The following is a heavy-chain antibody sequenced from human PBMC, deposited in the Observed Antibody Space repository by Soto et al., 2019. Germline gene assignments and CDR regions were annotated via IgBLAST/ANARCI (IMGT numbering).Heavy chain of an antibody. V-gene: IGHV1-58*01. CDR1: GFTFTSSA. CDR3: AADMGLRYYYYGMDV. Sequence: GASVKVSCKASGFTFTSSAVQWVRQARGQRLEWIGWIVVGSGNTNYAQKFQERVTITRDMSTSTAYMELSSLRSEDTAVYYCAADMGLRYYYYGMDVWGQGTTVTVSS. CDR2: IVVGSGNT. J-gene: IGHJ6*02. D-gene: IGHD4-17*01.